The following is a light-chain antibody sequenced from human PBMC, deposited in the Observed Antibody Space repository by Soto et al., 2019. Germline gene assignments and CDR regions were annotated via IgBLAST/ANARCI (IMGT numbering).Light chain of an antibody. J-gene: IGKJ2*01. CDR2: AAS. V-gene: IGKV1-39*01. CDR1: QSISSY. Sequence: DIQMTQSPSSLTASVGGSVNSTCRASQSISSYLSWYQQKPGKAPKLLIYAASSLQSGVPSRFSGSGSGTDFTLTISGPQPEDFATYYCQQSYTTPPYTFGQGTKLEI. CDR3: QQSYTTPPYT.